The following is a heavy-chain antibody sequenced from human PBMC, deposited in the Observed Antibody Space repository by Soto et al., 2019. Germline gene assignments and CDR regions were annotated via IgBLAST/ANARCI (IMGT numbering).Heavy chain of an antibody. CDR3: VRDGYHAWVYGVDV. D-gene: IGHD2-2*01. Sequence: VGSLRLSCAASGFTFSSYWMHWVRQAPGKGLVWVSRMNSDGTTTNYADSVKGRFTISRDNARNTLYLQMNSLRAEDTAVYYCVRDGYHAWVYGVDVCGQRTTVTVSS. CDR2: MNSDGTTT. V-gene: IGHV3-74*01. CDR1: GFTFSSYW. J-gene: IGHJ6*02.